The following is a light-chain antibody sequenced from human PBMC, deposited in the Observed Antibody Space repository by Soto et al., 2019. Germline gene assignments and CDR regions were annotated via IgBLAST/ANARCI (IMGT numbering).Light chain of an antibody. CDR3: QQYNSYSWT. Sequence: DIQMTQSPSSLSASVGAIVTITCRASKNISSSLAWYQQKPGKAPKILIYKASSLESGVPSRFSGSGSGTEFTLTISSLQPDDFAAYYCQQYNSYSWTFGQGTKVDIK. CDR2: KAS. V-gene: IGKV1-5*03. CDR1: KNISSS. J-gene: IGKJ1*01.